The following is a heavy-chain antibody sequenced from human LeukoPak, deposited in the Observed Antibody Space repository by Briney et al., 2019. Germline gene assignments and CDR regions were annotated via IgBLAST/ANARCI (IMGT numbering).Heavy chain of an antibody. V-gene: IGHV4-59*01. J-gene: IGHJ4*02. CDR3: ARGGWQQFPYYFDY. Sequence: SETLSLTCTVSGGSISSYYWSWIRQPPGQGLEWIGYISYSGSTNYNPSLKSRVTISVDTPKNQFSLQLSSVTAADTAVYYCARGGWQQFPYYFDYWGRGTLVTVSS. D-gene: IGHD5-24*01. CDR2: ISYSGST. CDR1: GGSISSYY.